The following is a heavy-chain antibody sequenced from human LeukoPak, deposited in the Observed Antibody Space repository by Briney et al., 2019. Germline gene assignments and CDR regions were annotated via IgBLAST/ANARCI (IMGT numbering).Heavy chain of an antibody. CDR1: GFTFGDYS. D-gene: IGHD2-2*01. J-gene: IGHJ4*02. V-gene: IGHV3-49*04. CDR2: IRSQAYGETT. Sequence: PGRSLRLSCTASGFTFGDYSMSWVRQAPGKGLEWVGFIRSQAYGETTEYAASVKGRFTISRDDSKSIAYLQMNSLKTEDTAVYYCTRDPDCSSTSCHGYFDYWGQGTLVTVSS. CDR3: TRDPDCSSTSCHGYFDY.